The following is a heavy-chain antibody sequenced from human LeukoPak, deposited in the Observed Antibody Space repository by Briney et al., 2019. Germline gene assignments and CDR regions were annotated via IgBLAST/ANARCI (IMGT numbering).Heavy chain of an antibody. D-gene: IGHD3-3*01. Sequence: PSETLSLTCTVSGYSISSGYYWGWIRQPPGKGLEWIGSIYHSGSTYYNPSLKSRVTISVDTSKNQLSLKLSSVTAADTAVYYCARLTTIFGVVMGYYFDYWGQGTLVTVSS. CDR1: GYSISSGYY. V-gene: IGHV4-38-2*02. CDR3: ARLTTIFGVVMGYYFDY. J-gene: IGHJ4*02. CDR2: IYHSGST.